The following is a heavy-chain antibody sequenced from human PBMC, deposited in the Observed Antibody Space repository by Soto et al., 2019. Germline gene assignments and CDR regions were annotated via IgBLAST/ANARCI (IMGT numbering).Heavy chain of an antibody. V-gene: IGHV4-34*01. Sequence: SETLSLTCAVYGGSFSGYYWSWIRQPPGKGLGWIGEINHSGSTNYNPSLKSRVTISVDTSKNQFSLKLSSVTAADTAVYYCARGVTIFGVVRIHNDYWGQGTLVTVSS. CDR2: INHSGST. D-gene: IGHD3-3*01. J-gene: IGHJ4*02. CDR1: GGSFSGYY. CDR3: ARGVTIFGVVRIHNDY.